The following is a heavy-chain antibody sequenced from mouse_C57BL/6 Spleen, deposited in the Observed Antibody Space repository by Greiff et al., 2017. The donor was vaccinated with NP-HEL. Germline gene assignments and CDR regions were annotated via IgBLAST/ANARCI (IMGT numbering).Heavy chain of an antibody. Sequence: VQLQQPGAELVRPGTSVKLSCKASGYTFTSYWMHWVKQRPGQGLEWIGVIDPSASYTNYNQKFKGKATLTVDTSSSTAYMQLSSLTSEDSAVYYCAREGGSGYAMDYWGQGTSVTVSS. J-gene: IGHJ4*01. CDR3: AREGGSGYAMDY. CDR2: IDPSASYT. V-gene: IGHV1-59*01. CDR1: GYTFTSYW. D-gene: IGHD3-2*02.